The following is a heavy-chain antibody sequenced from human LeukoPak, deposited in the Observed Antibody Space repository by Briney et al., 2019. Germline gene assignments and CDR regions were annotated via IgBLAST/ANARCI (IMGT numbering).Heavy chain of an antibody. D-gene: IGHD4-17*01. Sequence: GGSLRLSCAASVFSLNTYSMSWVRQAQWKGLEWVSAISNTGGSTYYADSVKGRFTISRDKSRNTLSLQMNSLRAEDTAVYYCAGARNGDYRWDYWGQGTLVTVSS. V-gene: IGHV3-23*01. J-gene: IGHJ4*02. CDR2: ISNTGGST. CDR1: VFSLNTYS. CDR3: AGARNGDYRWDY.